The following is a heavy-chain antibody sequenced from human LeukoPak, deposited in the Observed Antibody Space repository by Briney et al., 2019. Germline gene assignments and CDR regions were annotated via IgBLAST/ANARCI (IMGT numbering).Heavy chain of an antibody. CDR1: GGSISSSSYY. CDR2: IYYSGST. Sequence: SETLSLTCTVSGGSISSSSYYWGWIRQPPWKGLEWIGSIYYSGSTYYNPSLKSRVTISVDTSKNQFSLKLSSVTAADTAVYYCARGPDTSTWYYYYMDVWGKGTTVTVSS. J-gene: IGHJ6*03. D-gene: IGHD6-13*01. V-gene: IGHV4-39*07. CDR3: ARGPDTSTWYYYYMDV.